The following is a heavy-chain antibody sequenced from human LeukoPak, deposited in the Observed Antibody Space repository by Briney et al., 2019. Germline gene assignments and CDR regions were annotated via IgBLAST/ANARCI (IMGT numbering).Heavy chain of an antibody. Sequence: PSVKVSCKASGYTFTSYNFIWVRQAPGQGLELMGWISTYNGNTKYAQKLQGRLTVTTDTSTSTAYMELRSLRSDDTAVYWCARAGDSGNLAWGQGTLVTVSS. CDR3: ARAGDSGNLA. CDR1: GYTFTSYN. CDR2: ISTYNGNT. D-gene: IGHD1-26*01. V-gene: IGHV1-18*01. J-gene: IGHJ5*02.